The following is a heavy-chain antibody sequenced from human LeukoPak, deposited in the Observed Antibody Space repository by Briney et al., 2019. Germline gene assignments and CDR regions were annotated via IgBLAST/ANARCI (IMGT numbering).Heavy chain of an antibody. D-gene: IGHD3-10*01. J-gene: IGHJ3*02. Sequence: DSVKGRFTISRDNSKNTQYLQMNSLRAEDTSLYYCAKSQSGSVDAFDIWGQGTMVTVSS. CDR3: AKSQSGSVDAFDI. V-gene: IGHV3-30*02.